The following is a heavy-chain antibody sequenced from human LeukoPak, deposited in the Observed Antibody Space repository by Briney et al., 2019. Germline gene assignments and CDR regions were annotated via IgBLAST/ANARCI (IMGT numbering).Heavy chain of an antibody. V-gene: IGHV3-21*01. CDR1: GFTFNTYS. J-gene: IGHJ3*02. D-gene: IGHD3-16*01. Sequence: PGGSLRLSCEASGFTFNTYSMNWARQAPGKGLEWVSSIDSSGSYIFYADSVKGRFTISRDDAKNSLYLQMNSLRAEDSAIYYCTRAVGNYAYTDAFDIWGQGTMVTASS. CDR2: IDSSGSYI. CDR3: TRAVGNYAYTDAFDI.